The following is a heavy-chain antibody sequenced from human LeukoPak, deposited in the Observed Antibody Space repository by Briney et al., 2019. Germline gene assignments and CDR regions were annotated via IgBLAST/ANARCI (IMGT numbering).Heavy chain of an antibody. CDR2: ISYDGSNK. Sequence: PGGSLRFSCAASGFTFSSYGMHWVRQAPGKGLEWVAVISYDGSNKYYADSVKGRFTISRDNSKNTLYLQMNSLRAEDTAVYYCAKDLGSSSFNWLDPWGQGTLVTVSS. CDR3: AKDLGSSSFNWLDP. V-gene: IGHV3-30*18. D-gene: IGHD6-13*01. CDR1: GFTFSSYG. J-gene: IGHJ5*02.